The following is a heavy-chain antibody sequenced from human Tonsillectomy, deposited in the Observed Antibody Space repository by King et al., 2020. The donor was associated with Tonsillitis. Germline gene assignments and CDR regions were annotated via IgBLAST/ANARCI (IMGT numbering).Heavy chain of an antibody. Sequence: VQLQQWGAGLLKPSETLSLTCAVYGGSFSGYYWSWIRQPPGKGLEWIGEINHSGSTNYNPSLKSRVTVSVDTSKNQFSLKLSSVTAADTAVYYCARRDCSGGYCYSQRYYYYYGMDVWGQGTTVTVSS. J-gene: IGHJ6*02. CDR2: INHSGST. V-gene: IGHV4-34*01. CDR3: ARRDCSGGYCYSQRYYYYYGMDV. CDR1: GGSFSGYY. D-gene: IGHD2-15*01.